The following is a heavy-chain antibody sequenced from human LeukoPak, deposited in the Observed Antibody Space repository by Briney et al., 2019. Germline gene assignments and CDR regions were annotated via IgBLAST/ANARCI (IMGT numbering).Heavy chain of an antibody. CDR2: ISYDGSNK. CDR3: ARDRLNSPSGDYPLENFAY. J-gene: IGHJ4*02. CDR1: GFTFSSYG. Sequence: PGRSLRLSCAASGFTFSSYGMHWVRQAPGKGLEWVAVISYDGSNKYYADSVKGRFTISRDNSKNTLYLQMNSLRAEDTAVYYCARDRLNSPSGDYPLENFAYWGQGTLVTVSS. D-gene: IGHD4-17*01. V-gene: IGHV3-30*03.